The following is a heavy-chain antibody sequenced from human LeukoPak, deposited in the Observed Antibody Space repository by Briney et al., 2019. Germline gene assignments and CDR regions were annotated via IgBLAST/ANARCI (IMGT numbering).Heavy chain of an antibody. CDR3: AREDAARNYFDY. V-gene: IGHV3-30*04. CDR1: GFTFSSYA. J-gene: IGHJ4*02. CDR2: ISYDGSNK. Sequence: PGGSLRLSCAASGFTFSSYAMHWVRQAPGKGLEWVAVISYDGSNKYYADSVRGRFTISRDNSKNTLYLQMNSLRAEDTAVYYCAREDAARNYFDYWGQGTLVTVSS. D-gene: IGHD6-13*01.